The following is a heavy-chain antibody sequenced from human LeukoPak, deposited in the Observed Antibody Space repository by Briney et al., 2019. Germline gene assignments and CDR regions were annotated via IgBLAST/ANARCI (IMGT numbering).Heavy chain of an antibody. CDR3: ARNFYCSGGSCYSAGGLDY. CDR2: INHSGST. J-gene: IGHJ4*02. Sequence: SETLSLTCAVYGGSFSGYYWSWIRQPPGKGLEWIGEINHSGSTNYNPSLKSRVTISVDTSKNQFSLKLSPVTAADTAVYYCARNFYCSGGSCYSAGGLDYWGQGTLVTVSS. D-gene: IGHD2-15*01. CDR1: GGSFSGYY. V-gene: IGHV4-34*01.